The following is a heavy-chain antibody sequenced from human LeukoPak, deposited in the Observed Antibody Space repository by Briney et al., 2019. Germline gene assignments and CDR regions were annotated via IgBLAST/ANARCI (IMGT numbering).Heavy chain of an antibody. Sequence: SETLSLTCTVSGDPINSGSYYWGWIRQPPGEGLEWIGSMYYSGDTYYNPSLESRLTISVDTSKNQFSLNLSSVTAADTAVYYCARDSRRAYCGGDCYRGLDYWGQGTLVTVSS. D-gene: IGHD2-21*02. J-gene: IGHJ4*02. CDR1: GDPINSGSYY. V-gene: IGHV4-39*02. CDR2: MYYSGDT. CDR3: ARDSRRAYCGGDCYRGLDY.